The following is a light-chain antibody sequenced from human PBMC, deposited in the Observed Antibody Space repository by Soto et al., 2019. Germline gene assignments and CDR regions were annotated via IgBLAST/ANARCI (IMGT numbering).Light chain of an antibody. V-gene: IGKV1-27*01. Sequence: DIQMTQSPSSLSASVGDRVTITCRASQGIGKYLAWYQQKPGKVPKLLIYAASTLQSGVPSRFSGGGSVTXXXXXXXXXXPXDXAXYYCQKYNSVPQTFGQGTKVEI. CDR2: AAS. CDR1: QGIGKY. J-gene: IGKJ1*01. CDR3: QKYNSVPQT.